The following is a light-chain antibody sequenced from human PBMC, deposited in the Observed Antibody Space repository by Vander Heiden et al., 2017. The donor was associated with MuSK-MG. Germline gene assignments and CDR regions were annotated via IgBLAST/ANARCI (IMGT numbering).Light chain of an antibody. CDR2: EAT. V-gene: IGLV2-23*01. Sequence: SALPQPASVSGAPGQSITVSGTGTSSDLGSYDLVSWYLHPPGNAHILMIYEATKRPSGISNSFSGSKAGNTASLTIFARQAEDAADYYCCSDAGSSTLVFGGGTKLTVL. CDR1: SSDLGSYDL. CDR3: CSDAGSSTLV. J-gene: IGLJ2*01.